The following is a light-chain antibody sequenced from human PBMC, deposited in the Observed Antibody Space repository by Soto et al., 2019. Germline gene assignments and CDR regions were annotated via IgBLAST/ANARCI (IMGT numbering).Light chain of an antibody. CDR3: QHYGSSPRT. CDR2: GAS. CDR1: QIVSSSY. V-gene: IGKV3-20*01. Sequence: EIVLTQSPGTPSLSPGESATLSCRASQIVSSSYLAWYQQKPVQAPRLLVYGASRRATGIPDRFSGSGSGTDFTLTISSLGAADCSVYYCQHYGSSPRTFGQGTTVEIK. J-gene: IGKJ1*01.